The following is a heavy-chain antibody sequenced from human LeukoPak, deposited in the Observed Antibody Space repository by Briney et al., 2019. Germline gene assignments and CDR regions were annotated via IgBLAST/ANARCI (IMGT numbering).Heavy chain of an antibody. J-gene: IGHJ3*02. CDR3: ARDTADAFDI. Sequence: SETLSLTCTVSGGSMSPYHWGWIRQPPGKGLEWIGYIYYSGSTNYNPSLKSRVTISVDTSKNQFSLKLSSVTAADTAVYYCARDTADAFDIWGQGTMVTVSS. CDR1: GGSMSPYH. D-gene: IGHD5-18*01. CDR2: IYYSGST. V-gene: IGHV4-59*01.